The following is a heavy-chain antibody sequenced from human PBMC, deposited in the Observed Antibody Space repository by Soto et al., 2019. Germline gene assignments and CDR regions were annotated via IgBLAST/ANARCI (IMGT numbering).Heavy chain of an antibody. CDR1: GGSISSYY. V-gene: IGHV4-59*08. J-gene: IGHJ3*02. Sequence: QVQLQESGPGLVKPSETLSLTCTVSGGSISSYYWSWIRQPPGKGLEWIGYIYYSGSTNYNPSLKSRVTISVDTTKNQFSLKLRSVTAADTAVYYCARIWGLDAFDIWGQGTMVTVSS. CDR3: ARIWGLDAFDI. CDR2: IYYSGST. D-gene: IGHD3-16*01.